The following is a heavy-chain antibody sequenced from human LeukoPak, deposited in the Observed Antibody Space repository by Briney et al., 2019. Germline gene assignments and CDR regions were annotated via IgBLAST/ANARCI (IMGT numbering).Heavy chain of an antibody. CDR3: ARLRHCSSTSCYYYYYYMDV. J-gene: IGHJ6*03. V-gene: IGHV4-34*01. CDR2: INHSGST. CDR1: GGSFSGYY. Sequence: PSETLSLTCAVYGGSFSGYYWSWIRQPPGKGLEWIGEINHSGSTNYNPSLKSRVTIPVDTSKNQFSLKLSSVTAADTAVYYCARLRHCSSTSCYYYYYYMDVWGKGTTVTVSS. D-gene: IGHD2-2*01.